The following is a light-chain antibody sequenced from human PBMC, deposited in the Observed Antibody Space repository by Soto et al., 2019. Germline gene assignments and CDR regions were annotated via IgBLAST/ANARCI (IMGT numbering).Light chain of an antibody. CDR3: QQYGSSPWT. V-gene: IGKV3-20*01. J-gene: IGKJ1*01. CDR1: QSVSSYY. Sequence: EIVLTQSPATLSVSPGNRATLSCRASQSVSSYYLAWYQQKPGQAPRLLIYAASSRATGIPDRFSGGGSGTDFTLTISRLEPEDFAVYYCQQYGSSPWTFGQGTKVDIK. CDR2: AAS.